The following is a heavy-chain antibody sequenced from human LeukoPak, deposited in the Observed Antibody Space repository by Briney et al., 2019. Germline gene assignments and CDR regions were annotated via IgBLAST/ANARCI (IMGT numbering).Heavy chain of an antibody. CDR1: GFSVTTNY. CDR2: ISSSSSYI. Sequence: GGSLRLSCAASGFSVTTNYISWVRQAPGKGLEWVSFISSSSSYIYYADSVKGRFTISRDNAENSLYLQMNSLRDDDTAVYYCARDFSGWYAYWGQGTLLTVSS. D-gene: IGHD6-19*01. V-gene: IGHV3-21*01. CDR3: ARDFSGWYAY. J-gene: IGHJ4*02.